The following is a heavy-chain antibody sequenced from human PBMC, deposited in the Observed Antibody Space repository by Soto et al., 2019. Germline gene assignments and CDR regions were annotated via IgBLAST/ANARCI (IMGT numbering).Heavy chain of an antibody. Sequence: SETLSLTCAVYGGSFSGYYWSWIRQPPGKGLEWIGEINHSGSTNYNPSLKSRVTISVDTSKNQFSLKLSSVTAADTAVYYCARGTPVLLWFGETISRPWDYWGQGTLVTVSS. CDR3: ARGTPVLLWFGETISRPWDY. D-gene: IGHD3-10*01. CDR1: GGSFSGYY. J-gene: IGHJ4*02. V-gene: IGHV4-34*01. CDR2: INHSGST.